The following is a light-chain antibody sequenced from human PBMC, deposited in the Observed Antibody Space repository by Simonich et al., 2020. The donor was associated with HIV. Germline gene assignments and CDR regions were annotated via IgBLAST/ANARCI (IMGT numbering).Light chain of an antibody. Sequence: QSALTQPASVSWSPGQSITISCTGASSYVGGYNYVSWYQQHPGKAPILMIYDVSNRPSGVSNRFSRSKSGNTAYLTISGLQAEDEADYYCSSYTGSSTWVFGGGTKLTLL. CDR3: SSYTGSSTWV. CDR1: SSYVGGYNY. J-gene: IGLJ3*02. CDR2: DVS. V-gene: IGLV2-14*03.